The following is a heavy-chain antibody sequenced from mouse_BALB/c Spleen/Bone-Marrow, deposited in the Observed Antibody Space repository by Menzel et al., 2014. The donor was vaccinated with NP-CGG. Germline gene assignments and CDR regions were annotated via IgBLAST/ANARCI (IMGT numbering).Heavy chain of an antibody. Sequence: EVKLEESGGGLVQPGGSRKLSCAASGFTFSSFGMHWVRQAPEKGLEWVAYISSGSSTIYYADTVKGRFTISRDNPKNTLFLQMTSLRSEDTAMYYCARYDDVYYSYYAMDYWGQGTSVTVSS. D-gene: IGHD2-3*01. V-gene: IGHV5-17*02. J-gene: IGHJ4*01. CDR1: GFTFSSFG. CDR2: ISSGSSTI. CDR3: ARYDDVYYSYYAMDY.